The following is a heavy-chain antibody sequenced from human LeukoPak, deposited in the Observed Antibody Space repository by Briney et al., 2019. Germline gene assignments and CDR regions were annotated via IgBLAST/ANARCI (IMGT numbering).Heavy chain of an antibody. CDR2: IYSGGST. Sequence: GGSLRLSCAASGFTVSSNYMSWVRQAPGKGLEWVSVIYSGGSTYYADSVKGRFTISRDNSKNTLYLQMNSLRTEDTALYYCAKDGVLAATRVYFDYWGQGTLVTVSS. J-gene: IGHJ4*02. V-gene: IGHV3-66*01. D-gene: IGHD2-15*01. CDR3: AKDGVLAATRVYFDY. CDR1: GFTVSSNY.